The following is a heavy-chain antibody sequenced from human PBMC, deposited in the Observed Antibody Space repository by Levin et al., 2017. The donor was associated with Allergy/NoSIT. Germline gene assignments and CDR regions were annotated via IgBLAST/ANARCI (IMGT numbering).Heavy chain of an antibody. CDR2: ISGSGGST. CDR1: GFTFSSYA. Sequence: LSLTCAASGFTFSSYAMSWVRQAPGKGLEWVSAISGSGGSTYYADSVKGRFTISRDNSKNTLYLQMNSLRAEDTAVYYCAKLLEGGYRAYYYYGMDVWGQGTTVTVSS. V-gene: IGHV3-23*01. D-gene: IGHD5-12*01. CDR3: AKLLEGGYRAYYYYGMDV. J-gene: IGHJ6*02.